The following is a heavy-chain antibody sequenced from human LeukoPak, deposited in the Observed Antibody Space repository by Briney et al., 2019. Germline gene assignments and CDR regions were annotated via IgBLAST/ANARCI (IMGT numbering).Heavy chain of an antibody. V-gene: IGHV4-39*06. J-gene: IGHJ4*02. CDR2: IYYSGSS. Sequence: PSETLSLTCTVSGGSISSSSYYWGWIRQPPGKGLEWIGSIYYSGSSYYNPSLQSRVTILGDTSKNQFTLKLRSVTAADTAVYYCAREQQSFGVGDSWGQGTLVTVSS. CDR1: GGSISSSSYY. D-gene: IGHD3-3*01. CDR3: AREQQSFGVGDS.